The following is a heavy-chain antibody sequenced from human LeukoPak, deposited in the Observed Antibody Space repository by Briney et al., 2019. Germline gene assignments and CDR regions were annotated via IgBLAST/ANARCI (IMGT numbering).Heavy chain of an antibody. CDR3: ARVEGSSWYSFARY. J-gene: IGHJ4*02. V-gene: IGHV3-21*01. D-gene: IGHD6-13*01. CDR2: ISSSSSYI. Sequence: GGSLRLSCAASGFTFSSYCMNWVRQAPGKGLEWVSSISSSSSYIYYADSVKGRFTISRDNAKNSLYLQMNSLRAEDTAVYYCARVEGSSWYSFARYWGQGTLVTVSS. CDR1: GFTFSSYC.